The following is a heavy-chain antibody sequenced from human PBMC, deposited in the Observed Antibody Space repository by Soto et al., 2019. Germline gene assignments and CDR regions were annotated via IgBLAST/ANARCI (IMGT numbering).Heavy chain of an antibody. D-gene: IGHD2-15*01. J-gene: IGHJ4*02. V-gene: IGHV3-23*01. Sequence: PGGSLRLSCAASGFTFSSYAMSWVRQAPGKGLEWVSAISGSGGSTYYADSVKGRFTISRDNSKNTLYLQMNSLRAEDTAVYYCAKAMTHKRYCSGGSCSAGVCDYWGQGTLVTVSS. CDR1: GFTFSSYA. CDR3: AKAMTHKRYCSGGSCSAGVCDY. CDR2: ISGSGGST.